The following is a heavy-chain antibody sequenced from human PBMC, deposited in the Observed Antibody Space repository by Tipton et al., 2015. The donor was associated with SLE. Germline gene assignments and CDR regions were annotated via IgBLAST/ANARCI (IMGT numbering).Heavy chain of an antibody. CDR3: ARQAKGSGRKGYYGMDV. CDR1: GYSFTSYW. J-gene: IGHJ6*02. D-gene: IGHD3-10*01. Sequence: QLVQSGAGVKKPGESLRISCKGSGYSFTSYWISWVRQMPGKGLEWMGIIYPGDSDTRYSPSFQGQVTISADKSISTAYLQWSSLKASDTAMYYCARQAKGSGRKGYYGMDVWGQGTTVTVSS. V-gene: IGHV5-51*01. CDR2: IYPGDSDT.